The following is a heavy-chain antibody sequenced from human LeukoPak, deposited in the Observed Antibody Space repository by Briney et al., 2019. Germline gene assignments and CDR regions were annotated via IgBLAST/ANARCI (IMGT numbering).Heavy chain of an antibody. CDR3: ARVPDLNWFDP. V-gene: IGHV4-59*01. Sequence: PSETLSLTCTVSGGSISSYYWSWIRQPPGKGLEWIGYIYYSGSTNYNPSLKSRVTISVDTSKNQFSLKLSSVTAADTAVYYCARVPDLNWFDPWGQGTLVTVSS. J-gene: IGHJ5*02. CDR2: IYYSGST. CDR1: GGSISSYY.